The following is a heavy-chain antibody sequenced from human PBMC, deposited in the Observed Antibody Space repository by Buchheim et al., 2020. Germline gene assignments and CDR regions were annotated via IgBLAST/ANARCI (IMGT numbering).Heavy chain of an antibody. CDR2: ISSSSSTI. V-gene: IGHV3-48*01. Sequence: EVQLVESGGGLVQPGGSLRLSCAASGFTFSSYSMNWVRQAPGKGLEWVSYISSSSSTIYYADSVKGRFTIPRDNAKNSLYLQMNSLRAEDTAVYYCAREAWDYYGSGSYPDYWGQGTL. CDR1: GFTFSSYS. CDR3: AREAWDYYGSGSYPDY. D-gene: IGHD3-10*01. J-gene: IGHJ4*02.